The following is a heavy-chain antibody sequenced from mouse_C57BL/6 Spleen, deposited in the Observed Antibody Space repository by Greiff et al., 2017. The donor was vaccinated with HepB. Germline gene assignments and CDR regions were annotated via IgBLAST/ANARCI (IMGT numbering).Heavy chain of an antibody. V-gene: IGHV5-12*01. CDR3: ARQGYGSSLFAY. J-gene: IGHJ3*01. D-gene: IGHD1-1*01. Sequence: DVHLVESGGGLVQPGGSLKLSCAASGFTFSYYYMYWVRQTPEKRLEWVAYISNGGGSTYYPDTVKGRFTISRDNAKNTLYLQMSRLKSEDTAMYYCARQGYGSSLFAYWGQGTLVTVSA. CDR1: GFTFSYYY. CDR2: ISNGGGST.